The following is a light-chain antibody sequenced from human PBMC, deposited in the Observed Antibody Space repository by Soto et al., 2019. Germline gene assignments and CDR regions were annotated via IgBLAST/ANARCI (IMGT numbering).Light chain of an antibody. V-gene: IGKV3-20*01. CDR1: QSVSSSY. J-gene: IGKJ1*01. Sequence: EIVLTQSPGTLSLSPGERATLSCRASQSVSSSYLGWYQQKPGQAPRLLIYGASSRATGIPDRFSGRGSGTDFTLTISRLEPEDFAVYYCQQYGSSPWTFGQGTKVEVK. CDR2: GAS. CDR3: QQYGSSPWT.